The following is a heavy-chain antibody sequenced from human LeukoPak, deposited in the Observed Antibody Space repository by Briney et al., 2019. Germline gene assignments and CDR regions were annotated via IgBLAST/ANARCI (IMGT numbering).Heavy chain of an antibody. CDR3: VRRSRSGSGWFDY. Sequence: GGSLRLSCAASGFTFTNYAMAWVRQAPGKGLEWVSAFSSAESFTSYADSVKGRFTISSDNSKNTLYQQMESLRAEDTAVYYCVRRSRSGSGWFDYWGQGNLVTVSS. CDR1: GFTFTNYA. D-gene: IGHD6-19*01. J-gene: IGHJ4*02. CDR2: FSSAESFT. V-gene: IGHV3-23*01.